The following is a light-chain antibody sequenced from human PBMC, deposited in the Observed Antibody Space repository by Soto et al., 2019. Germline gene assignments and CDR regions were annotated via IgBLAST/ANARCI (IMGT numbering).Light chain of an antibody. Sequence: DIQMTQSPSSLSASVGDRVTIACRASQSIRSYLNWYQQKPGRAPELLIYAASSLQRGVPSRFSGSGSGTDFTLTISSLQPEDFATYYCQQSYSILWTFGQGTKVEIK. J-gene: IGKJ1*01. CDR1: QSIRSY. V-gene: IGKV1-39*01. CDR2: AAS. CDR3: QQSYSILWT.